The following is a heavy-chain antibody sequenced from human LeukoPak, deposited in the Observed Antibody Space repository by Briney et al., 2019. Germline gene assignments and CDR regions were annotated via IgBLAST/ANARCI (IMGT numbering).Heavy chain of an antibody. V-gene: IGHV5-51*01. CDR1: GYSFTSYW. CDR2: IYPGDSDT. J-gene: IGHJ4*02. Sequence: GESLKISGKGSGYSFTSYWIGGVRQMPGKGLEWMGIIYPGDSDTSYSPSFQGQITISADKSISTAYLQWSSLKASDTAMYYCARALYCSGGSCYFDYWGQGTLVTVSS. D-gene: IGHD2-15*01. CDR3: ARALYCSGGSCYFDY.